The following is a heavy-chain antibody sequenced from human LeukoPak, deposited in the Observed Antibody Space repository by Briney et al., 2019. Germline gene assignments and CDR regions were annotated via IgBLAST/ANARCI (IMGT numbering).Heavy chain of an antibody. Sequence: SETLSLTCAVYGGSFSGYYWSWIRQPPGKGLEWIGEINHSGSTNYNPSLKSRVTISVDTSKNQFSLKLSSVTAADTAVYYCARRSPLYGSGSYYPGYWGQGTLVTVSS. CDR1: GGSFSGYY. D-gene: IGHD3-10*01. CDR3: ARRSPLYGSGSYYPGY. CDR2: INHSGST. J-gene: IGHJ4*02. V-gene: IGHV4-34*01.